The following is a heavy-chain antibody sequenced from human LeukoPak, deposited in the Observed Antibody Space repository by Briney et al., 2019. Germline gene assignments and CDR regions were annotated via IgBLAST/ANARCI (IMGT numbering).Heavy chain of an antibody. CDR2: ISSGGST. V-gene: IGHV3-53*01. CDR3: ARGPGVTTLYYYYYMDV. CDR1: GFTVSSNY. J-gene: IGHJ6*03. Sequence: GGSLRLSCAASGFTVSSNYMSWASLALRKGREWLSVISSGGSTYYADCVKDRFTISRDNSKNTLYLQMNSLRVEDTAVYYCARGPGVTTLYYYYYMDVWGKGTTVTIS. D-gene: IGHD4-17*01.